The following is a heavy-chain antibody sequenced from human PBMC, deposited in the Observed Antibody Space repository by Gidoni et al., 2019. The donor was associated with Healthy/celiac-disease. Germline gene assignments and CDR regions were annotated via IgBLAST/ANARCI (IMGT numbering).Heavy chain of an antibody. D-gene: IGHD3-3*01. V-gene: IGHV1-8*01. Sequence: QVQLVQSGAEVKKPGASVKVSCKASGYTFTSYDINWVRQATGQGLEWMGWMNPNSGNTGYAQKFQGRVTMTRNTSISTAYMELSSLRSEDTAVYYCARQYYDFWSGYWYFDYWGQGTLVTVSS. J-gene: IGHJ4*02. CDR2: MNPNSGNT. CDR1: GYTFTSYD. CDR3: ARQYYDFWSGYWYFDY.